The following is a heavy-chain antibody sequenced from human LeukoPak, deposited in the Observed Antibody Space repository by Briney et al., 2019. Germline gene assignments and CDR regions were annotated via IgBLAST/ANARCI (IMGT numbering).Heavy chain of an antibody. Sequence: GASVKVSCKASGYTFTSYGISWVRQAPGQGLEWMGWISAYNGNTNYAQKLQGRVTMTTDTSTSTAYMELRSLRSDDTAVYYCARAPTYYYDSRGYSGDAFDIWGQGTMVTVSS. CDR3: ARAPTYYYDSRGYSGDAFDI. D-gene: IGHD3-22*01. CDR2: ISAYNGNT. J-gene: IGHJ3*02. V-gene: IGHV1-18*01. CDR1: GYTFTSYG.